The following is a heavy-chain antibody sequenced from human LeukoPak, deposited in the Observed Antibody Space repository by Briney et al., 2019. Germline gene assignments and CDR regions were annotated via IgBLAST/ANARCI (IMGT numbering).Heavy chain of an antibody. J-gene: IGHJ4*02. V-gene: IGHV3-48*02. D-gene: IGHD3-3*01. CDR1: GFXFSSYS. CDR3: ARFLDY. Sequence: GGSLRLSCAASGFXFSSYSINWVSQAPGKGLEWVSYISTSSSTIYYADSVKGRFTISRDNAKNSLYLQMNSLRDEDTAVYYCARFLDYWGQGTLVTVSS. CDR2: ISTSSSTI.